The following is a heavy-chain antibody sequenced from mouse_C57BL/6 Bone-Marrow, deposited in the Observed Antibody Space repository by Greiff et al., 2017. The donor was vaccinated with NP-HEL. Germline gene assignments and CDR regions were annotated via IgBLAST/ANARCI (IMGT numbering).Heavy chain of an antibody. V-gene: IGHV1-42*01. CDR2: INPTTRGT. Sequence: VQLQQSGPELVKPGASVKISCKASGSSFTGSYMNWVKQSPEKSLEWIGDINPTTRGTPSNQKFKAKAPLTVDKSSRTAYMQLKSLTSEDSAVYYCAIWGYYGSREDYAMDYWGQGTSVTASS. J-gene: IGHJ4*01. D-gene: IGHD1-1*01. CDR1: GSSFTGSY. CDR3: AIWGYYGSREDYAMDY.